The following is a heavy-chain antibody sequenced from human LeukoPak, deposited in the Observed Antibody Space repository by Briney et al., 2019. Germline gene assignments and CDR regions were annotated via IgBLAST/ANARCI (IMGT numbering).Heavy chain of an antibody. CDR2: IYTSGST. CDR1: GGSINSGNYY. V-gene: IGHV4-61*02. J-gene: IGHJ4*02. Sequence: PSETLSLTCTVSGGSINSGNYYWSWIRQPAGKGLEWIGRIYTSGSTNYNLSLKSRVTILVDTSKNQFSLQLNSVTPEDTAVYYCARALKQLEYYFDYWGQGTLVTVSS. CDR3: ARALKQLEYYFDY. D-gene: IGHD6-13*01.